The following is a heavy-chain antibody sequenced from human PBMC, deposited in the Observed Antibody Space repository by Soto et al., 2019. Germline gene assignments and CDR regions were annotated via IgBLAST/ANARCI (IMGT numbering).Heavy chain of an antibody. CDR1: GGSINTNNYY. CDR3: ARLVVVSPVANA. D-gene: IGHD2-15*01. V-gene: IGHV4-39*01. CDR2: VFYNGTT. J-gene: IGHJ5*02. Sequence: SETLSLTCTVSGGSINTNNYYWGWVRQPPGKGLEWIGSVFYNGTTYYSPSLKSRVTISLAPSRTQFSLKLESVTAADTAVYFCARLVVVSPVANAWGQGTLVPVSS.